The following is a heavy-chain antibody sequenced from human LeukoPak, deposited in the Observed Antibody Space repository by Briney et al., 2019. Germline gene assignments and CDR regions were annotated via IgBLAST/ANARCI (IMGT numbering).Heavy chain of an antibody. CDR2: IYPGDSDT. V-gene: IGHV5-51*01. J-gene: IGHJ4*02. CDR1: GSIFTSYR. D-gene: IGHD1-26*01. Sequence: KYGAPLQISGQGSGSIFTSYRIGWVRQLPGKGLEWMGIIYPGDSDTRYSPSFQGQVTISADKSISTACLQWSSLKASDTAMYYCASGSYSFDYWGQGTLVTVSS. CDR3: ASGSYSFDY.